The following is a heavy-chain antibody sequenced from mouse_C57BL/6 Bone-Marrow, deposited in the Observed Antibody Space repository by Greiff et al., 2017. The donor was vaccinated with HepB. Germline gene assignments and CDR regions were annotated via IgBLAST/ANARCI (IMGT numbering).Heavy chain of an antibody. Sequence: VQLQQSGPELVKPGASVQISCKASGYAFSSSWMTWVKQRPGKGLEWIGRIYPGDGDTNYNGKFKGKATLTADKSSSTAYMQLSSLTSEDSAVYFCAVYGNYDYWGQGTTLTVSS. D-gene: IGHD2-1*01. V-gene: IGHV1-82*01. J-gene: IGHJ2*01. CDR3: AVYGNYDY. CDR2: IYPGDGDT. CDR1: GYAFSSSW.